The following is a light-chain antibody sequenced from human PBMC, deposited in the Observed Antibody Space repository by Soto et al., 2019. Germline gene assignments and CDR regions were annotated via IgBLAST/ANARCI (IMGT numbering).Light chain of an antibody. J-gene: IGKJ5*01. Sequence: EIVLTQSPATLSLSPGERATLSCRASQSVGSQLAWFQQKPGQSPRLLIYDASNRATGIPARFSGSGSGTDFTVTSSSLEPEDSAVYDGQQRSNWPITVGQGTRLEIK. CDR2: DAS. CDR1: QSVGSQ. V-gene: IGKV3-11*01. CDR3: QQRSNWPIT.